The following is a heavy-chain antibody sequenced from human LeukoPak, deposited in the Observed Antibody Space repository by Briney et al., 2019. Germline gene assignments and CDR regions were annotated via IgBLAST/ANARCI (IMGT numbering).Heavy chain of an antibody. J-gene: IGHJ3*02. CDR2: ISTTSNEI. CDR3: ARDLYYFGSGTYYRSDAFDI. CDR1: GFTLRSYA. V-gene: IGHV3-21*01. D-gene: IGHD3-10*01. Sequence: GSLRLSCAASGFTLRSYAMNWVRQAPGKGLEWVSVISTTSNEIYYADSVKGRFTISRGNSKNSLYLQMYSLRAEDTAVYYCARDLYYFGSGTYYRSDAFDIWGQGTMVTVSA.